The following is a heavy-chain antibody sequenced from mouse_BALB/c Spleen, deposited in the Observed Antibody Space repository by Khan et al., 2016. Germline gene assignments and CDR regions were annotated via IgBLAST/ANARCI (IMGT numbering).Heavy chain of an antibody. CDR1: GFTFRNYA. J-gene: IGHJ2*01. CDR2: ISTGDST. D-gene: IGHD2-1*01. CDR3: AREDYGNYGDYFDY. Sequence: EVELVESGGGLVKPGGSLKLSCAASGFTFRNYAMSWVRQTPEKRLEWVASISTGDSTYYGDSVKGRFTISRDNARNILYLQMSSLRCEDTAMFYCAREDYGNYGDYFDYWGQGTTLTVSS. V-gene: IGHV5-6-5*01.